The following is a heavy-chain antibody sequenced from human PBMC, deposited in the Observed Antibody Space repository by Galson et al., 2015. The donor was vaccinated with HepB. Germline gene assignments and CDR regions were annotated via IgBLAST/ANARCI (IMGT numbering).Heavy chain of an antibody. CDR1: GFTVIGNY. Sequence: SLRLSCAASGFTVIGNYMAWVRQAPGKGLEWVSVVYRGGGRYYADSVQGRFTIFSADSTNTLFLQMNSLRVEDTAVYYCAKSNRGLGSGHYGGGYFDLWGRGILVTVSS. CDR3: AKSNRGLGSGHYGGGYFDL. V-gene: IGHV3-66*01. CDR2: VYRGGGR. D-gene: IGHD4-23*01. J-gene: IGHJ2*01.